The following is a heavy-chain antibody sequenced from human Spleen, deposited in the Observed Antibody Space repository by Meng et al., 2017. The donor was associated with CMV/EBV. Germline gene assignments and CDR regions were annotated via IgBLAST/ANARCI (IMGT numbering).Heavy chain of an antibody. CDR2: INHRGIT. D-gene: IGHD3-10*01. J-gene: IGHJ4*02. V-gene: IGHV4-34*01. CDR1: GGSFSNYS. CDR3: ATTSGYGSGSYYK. Sequence: CAVYGGSFSNYSWTWIRQPPGKGLEWVGEINHRGITNYNPSLKSRVTISVDKSKNQFSLKLSSVTAADTAIYYCATTSGYGSGSYYKWGQGTLVTVSS.